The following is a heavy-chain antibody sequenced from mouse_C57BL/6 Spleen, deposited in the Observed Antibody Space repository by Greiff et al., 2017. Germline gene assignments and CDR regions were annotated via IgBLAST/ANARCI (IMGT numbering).Heavy chain of an antibody. V-gene: IGHV1-82*01. J-gene: IGHJ4*01. CDR1: GYAFSSSW. CDR2: IYPGDGDT. D-gene: IGHD2-4*01. Sequence: VQLQESGPELVKPGASVKISCKASGYAFSSSWMNWVKQRPGKGLEWIGRIYPGDGDTNYNGKFKGKATLTADKSSSTAYMQLSSLTSEDSAVYFGAREGYDYYYYAMDYWGQGASVTVSS. CDR3: AREGYDYYYYAMDY.